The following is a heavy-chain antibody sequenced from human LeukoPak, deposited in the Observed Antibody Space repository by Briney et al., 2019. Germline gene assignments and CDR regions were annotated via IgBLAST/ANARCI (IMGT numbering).Heavy chain of an antibody. Sequence: KTSETLSLTCTVSGGSISSGSYYWSWIRQPAGKGLEWIGRIYTSGSTNYNPSLKSRVTISVDTSKNQFSLKLSSVTAADTAVYYCARGNHVAGYFDYWGQGTLVTVSS. V-gene: IGHV4-61*02. CDR3: ARGNHVAGYFDY. D-gene: IGHD2-21*01. CDR2: IYTSGST. J-gene: IGHJ4*02. CDR1: GGSISSGSYY.